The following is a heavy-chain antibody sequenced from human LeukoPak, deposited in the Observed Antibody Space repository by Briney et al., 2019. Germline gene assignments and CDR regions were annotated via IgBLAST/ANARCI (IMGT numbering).Heavy chain of an antibody. J-gene: IGHJ5*02. CDR3: ARAPTYYDILTGYHNWFDP. CDR1: VYTFTGYY. Sequence: AAVTVSFKSSVYTFTGYYMHWVRQAPGQGLEWMGWINPNSGGTNYSQKLQGRVTITRDTSISTAYMEISRLRSDDTAVYYCARAPTYYDILTGYHNWFDPWGQGTLVTVSS. V-gene: IGHV1-2*02. D-gene: IGHD3-9*01. CDR2: INPNSGGT.